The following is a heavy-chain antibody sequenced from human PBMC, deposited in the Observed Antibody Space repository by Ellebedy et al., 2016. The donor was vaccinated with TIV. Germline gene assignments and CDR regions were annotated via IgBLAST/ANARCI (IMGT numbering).Heavy chain of an antibody. Sequence: SETLSLTCTVSGGSISSSSYYWVWIRQSPGKGLEWIGSIYYSGSTYYNPSLKSRITISVDTSKNQFSLKLSSVTAADTAVYYCARQGGSGWRAYYFDYWGQGTLVTVSS. CDR2: IYYSGST. D-gene: IGHD6-19*01. J-gene: IGHJ4*02. V-gene: IGHV4-39*01. CDR3: ARQGGSGWRAYYFDY. CDR1: GGSISSSSYY.